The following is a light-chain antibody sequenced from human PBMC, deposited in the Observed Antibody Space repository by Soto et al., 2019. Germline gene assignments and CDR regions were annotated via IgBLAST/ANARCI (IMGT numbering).Light chain of an antibody. V-gene: IGKV1-17*01. J-gene: IGKJ1*01. CDR1: QGIGND. CDR3: LQHNSYPRT. Sequence: IQVTQSPSSLSASVGDRVTITCRASQGIGNDLGWYQQKPGKAPKRLIYLTYSLQTGVPSRFSGSGSGTEFSLTISSLQPEDSATYFCLQHNSYPRTFGQGTKVDIK. CDR2: LTY.